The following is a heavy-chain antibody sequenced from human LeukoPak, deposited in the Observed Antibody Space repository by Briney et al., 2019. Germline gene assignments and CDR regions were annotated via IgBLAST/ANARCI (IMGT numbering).Heavy chain of an antibody. CDR1: GISFSNYG. D-gene: IGHD2-15*01. V-gene: IGHV3-33*01. J-gene: IGHJ4*02. Sequence: PGRSLRLSCAASGISFSNYGMHWVRQAPGKGLEWVAVIWYDGNNKYYADSVKGRFTISRDNSKNTLFLQMNSLRAVHSAVYYCARAPPYCSGGACYFDYWGQGTLVTVSS. CDR2: IWYDGNNK. CDR3: ARAPPYCSGGACYFDY.